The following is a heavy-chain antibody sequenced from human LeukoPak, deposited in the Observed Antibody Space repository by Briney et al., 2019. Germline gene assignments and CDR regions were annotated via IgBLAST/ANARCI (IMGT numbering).Heavy chain of an antibody. CDR3: TRALGYDFWDLMY. Sequence: GSLRLSCTASGFTFGDYAMSWVRQAPGKGLEWVGFTRSKAYGGTTEYAASVKGRFTISRDDSKSIAYLQMNSLKTEDTAVYYCTRALGYDFWDLMYWGQGTLVTVSS. D-gene: IGHD3-3*01. J-gene: IGHJ4*02. CDR2: TRSKAYGGTT. V-gene: IGHV3-49*04. CDR1: GFTFGDYA.